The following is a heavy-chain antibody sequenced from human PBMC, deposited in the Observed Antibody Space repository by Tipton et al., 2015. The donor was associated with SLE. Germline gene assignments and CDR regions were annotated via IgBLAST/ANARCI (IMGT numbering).Heavy chain of an antibody. Sequence: GLVKPSETLSLTCAVYGGSFSGFYWSWIRQPPGKGLEWIGEINHSGRINYNPSLKSRVTISQDTSKNQFSLKLTSVTAADTAVYYCATIPEYSYGPYSSGPSYYFDLWGRGTLVTVSS. CDR2: INHSGRI. J-gene: IGHJ2*01. CDR3: ATIPEYSYGPYSSGPSYYFDL. CDR1: GGSFSGFY. D-gene: IGHD5-18*01. V-gene: IGHV4-34*01.